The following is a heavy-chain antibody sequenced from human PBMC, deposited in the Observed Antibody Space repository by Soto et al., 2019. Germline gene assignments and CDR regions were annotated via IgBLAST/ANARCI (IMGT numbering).Heavy chain of an antibody. D-gene: IGHD2-15*01. CDR2: IYSGGST. Sequence: EVQLVETGGGLIQPGGSLRLSCAASGFTVSSNYMSWVRQAPGKGLEWVSVIYSGGSTYYADSVKGRFTIARDNSKNTLYLQMNGLRAEDTAVYYCARDSCSGGSCYQDAFDIWRQGTMVTVSS. J-gene: IGHJ3*02. V-gene: IGHV3-53*02. CDR1: GFTVSSNY. CDR3: ARDSCSGGSCYQDAFDI.